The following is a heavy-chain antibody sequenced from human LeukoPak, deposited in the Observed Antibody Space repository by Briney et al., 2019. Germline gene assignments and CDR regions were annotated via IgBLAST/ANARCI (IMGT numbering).Heavy chain of an antibody. V-gene: IGHV3-23*01. CDR3: AKALAGGY. J-gene: IGHJ4*02. CDR2: ISGSGGST. Sequence: HPGGTLRLSCAASGFTFSSYGMSWVRQAPGKGLEWVSAISGSGGSTYYADSVKGRFTISRDNSKNTPYLQMNSLRAEDTAVYYCAKALAGGYWGQGTLVTVSS. CDR1: GFTFSSYG.